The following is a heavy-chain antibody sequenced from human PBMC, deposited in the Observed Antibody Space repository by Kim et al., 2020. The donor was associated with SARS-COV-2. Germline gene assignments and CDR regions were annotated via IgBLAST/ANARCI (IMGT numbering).Heavy chain of an antibody. CDR3: AKRAATGVGPYSFDA. J-gene: IGHJ4*02. CDR2: IGGGYDA. Sequence: GGSLRLSCAVSGFTFSNYAMSWVRQAPGKGLEWVAGIGGGYDAYYADSVRGRFTISRNHFDNKLYLQMNSLRADDAAVYHCAKRAATGVGPYSFDAWGQG. V-gene: IGHV3-23*01. CDR1: GFTFSNYA. D-gene: IGHD2-15*01.